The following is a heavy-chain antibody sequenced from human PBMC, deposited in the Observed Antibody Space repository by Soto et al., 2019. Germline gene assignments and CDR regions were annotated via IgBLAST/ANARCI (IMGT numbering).Heavy chain of an antibody. V-gene: IGHV1-2*02. CDR3: GRGTPRMGAFPTY. Sequence: GASVKVSCKASGYIFTGFYIHWVRQAPGQGLEWMGWISPKTGGTNFAQKFQGRVTLTRDTSITTAYMELSRLKSDDTAVYYCGRGTPRMGAFPTYWGQGTLVTVSS. CDR2: ISPKTGGT. J-gene: IGHJ4*02. D-gene: IGHD1-26*01. CDR1: GYIFTGFY.